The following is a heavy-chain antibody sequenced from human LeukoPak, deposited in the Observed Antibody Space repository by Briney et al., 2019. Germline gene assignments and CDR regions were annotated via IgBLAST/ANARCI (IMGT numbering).Heavy chain of an antibody. CDR3: AKDRGSGSYYSIDY. Sequence: GGTLRLSCAASGFTFSSYGMSWVRQAPGKGLEWVSAISGSGGSTYYAHSVRGRFTISRDNSKNTLYLQMNSLRAEDTAVYYCAKDRGSGSYYSIDYWGEGTLVTVSS. CDR1: GFTFSSYG. CDR2: ISGSGGST. J-gene: IGHJ4*02. D-gene: IGHD1-26*01. V-gene: IGHV3-23*01.